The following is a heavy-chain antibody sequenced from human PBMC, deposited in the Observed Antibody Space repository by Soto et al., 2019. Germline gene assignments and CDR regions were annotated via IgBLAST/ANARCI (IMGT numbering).Heavy chain of an antibody. D-gene: IGHD7-27*01. CDR2: IYYTGKT. CDR1: GGTLGDYY. CDR3: VRKPNPAGSFDS. J-gene: IGHJ4*02. V-gene: IGHV4-59*01. Sequence: PSETLSLTCTISGGTLGDYYWSWIRQPPGKNLEWIAYIYYTGKTDQNPSLEGRVSISLGTSRNQFSLNLSSVTAADTAVYYCVRKPNPAGSFDSWGPG.